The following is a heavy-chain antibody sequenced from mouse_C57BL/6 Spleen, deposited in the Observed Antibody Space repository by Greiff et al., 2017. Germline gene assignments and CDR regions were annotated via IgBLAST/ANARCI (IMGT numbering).Heavy chain of an antibody. D-gene: IGHD1-1*01. CDR2: IDPSDSYT. J-gene: IGHJ1*03. V-gene: IGHV1-69*01. CDR1: GYTFTSYW. CDR3: ASYGKRYFDV. Sequence: VKLQQPGAELVMPGASVKLSCKASGYTFTSYWMHWVKQRPGQGLEWIGEIDPSDSYTNYNQKFKGKSTLTVDKSSSTAYMQLSSLTSEDSAVYYCASYGKRYFDVWGTGTTVTVSS.